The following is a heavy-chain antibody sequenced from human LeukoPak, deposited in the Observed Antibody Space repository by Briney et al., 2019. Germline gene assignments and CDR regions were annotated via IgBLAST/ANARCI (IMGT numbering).Heavy chain of an antibody. CDR3: ARDQEPVWGGIVDY. CDR1: GFTFSSYW. J-gene: IGHJ4*02. Sequence: PGGSLRLSCAASGFTFSSYWMHWVRQAPGEGLVWVSRINSDGSSTSYADSVKGRFTISRDNAKNTLYLQMNSLRAEDTAVYYCARDQEPVWGGIVDYWGQGTLVTVSS. D-gene: IGHD3-16*01. V-gene: IGHV3-74*01. CDR2: INSDGSST.